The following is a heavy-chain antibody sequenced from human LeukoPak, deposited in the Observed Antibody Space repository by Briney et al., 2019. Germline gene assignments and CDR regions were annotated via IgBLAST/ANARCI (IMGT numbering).Heavy chain of an antibody. CDR1: GFTFSDYS. CDR3: ARIHSSSSGYYYYYYMDV. V-gene: IGHV3-48*01. D-gene: IGHD6-6*01. J-gene: IGHJ6*03. Sequence: GGSLRLSCAASGFTFSDYSMNWVRQAPGKGLEWLSYISSSSRTIYYADSVRGRFTVSRDNAKDSLYLQLNSLRAEDTAVYYCARIHSSSSGYYYYYYMDVWGKGTTVTVSS. CDR2: ISSSSRTI.